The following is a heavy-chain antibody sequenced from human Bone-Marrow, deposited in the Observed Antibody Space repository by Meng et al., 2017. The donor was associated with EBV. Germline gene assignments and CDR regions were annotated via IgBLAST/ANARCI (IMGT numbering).Heavy chain of an antibody. CDR2: INHSGST. Sequence: VQLQQWGAGLFESLETLSLTCAVYCGSFSGYYWTWIRQPPGKGLEWIGEINHSGSTNYNPSLKSRVTISVDTSKNQFSLKLSSVTAADTAVYYCATQRRDTDWFDPWGQGTLVTVSS. CDR1: CGSFSGYY. V-gene: IGHV4-34*01. CDR3: ATQRRDTDWFDP. J-gene: IGHJ5*02. D-gene: IGHD6-25*01.